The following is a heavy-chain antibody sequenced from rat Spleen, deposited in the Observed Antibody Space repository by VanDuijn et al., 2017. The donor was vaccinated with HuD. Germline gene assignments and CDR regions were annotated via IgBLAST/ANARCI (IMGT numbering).Heavy chain of an antibody. J-gene: IGHJ2*01. CDR2: RWGNGNT. Sequence: QVQLKESGPGLVQPSQTLSLTCTVSGFSLSSYGVIWVRQPPGKGREWRGVRWGNGNTNYNSALKSRLSISRDTSKSQVYLKMNSLQTEDTATYYCARDRYWGQGVMVTVSS. V-gene: IGHV2-13*01. CDR3: ARDRY. CDR1: GFSLSSYG.